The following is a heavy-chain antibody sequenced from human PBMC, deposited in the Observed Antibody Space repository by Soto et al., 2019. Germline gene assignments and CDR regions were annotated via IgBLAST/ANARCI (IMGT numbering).Heavy chain of an antibody. D-gene: IGHD2-2*02. J-gene: IGHJ6*02. CDR3: ARGPSTAAIGYYYYGMDV. CDR1: GYTFTGYY. Sequence: ASVKVSCKASGYTFTGYYMHWVRQAPGQGLEWMGWINPNSGGTNYAQEFQGWVTMTRDTSISTAYMELSRLRSDDTAVYYCARGPSTAAIGYYYYGMDVWGQGTTVTVSS. CDR2: INPNSGGT. V-gene: IGHV1-2*04.